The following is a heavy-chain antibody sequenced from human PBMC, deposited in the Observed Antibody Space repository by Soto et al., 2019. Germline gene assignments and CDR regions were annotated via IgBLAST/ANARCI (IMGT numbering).Heavy chain of an antibody. CDR3: ARHDYSDRAFDL. D-gene: IGHD3-22*01. Sequence: ASVKVSCKGSGYTFTGHYMHWVRQAPGQGLEWMGWINPNTGGTNYAQKFQGWVTMTRDTSISTAYMELSRLKSDDTAVYYCARHDYSDRAFDLWGQGTMVTVSS. V-gene: IGHV1-2*04. CDR2: INPNTGGT. J-gene: IGHJ3*01. CDR1: GYTFTGHY.